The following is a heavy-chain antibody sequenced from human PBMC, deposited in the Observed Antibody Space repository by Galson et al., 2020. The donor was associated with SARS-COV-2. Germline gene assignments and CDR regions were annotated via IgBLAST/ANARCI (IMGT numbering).Heavy chain of an antibody. CDR1: AFTFSSYA. Sequence: GESLKISCASSAFTFSSYAMSWVRQAPGKGLEWVSAISGSGGSTYYADSAKGRFTISRDNSKNTLYLQMNSLRAEDTAAYYCAKDAGFLWELRGVYWGQGTLVTVSS. CDR2: ISGSGGST. D-gene: IGHD1-26*01. J-gene: IGHJ4*02. V-gene: IGHV3-23*01. CDR3: AKDAGFLWELRGVY.